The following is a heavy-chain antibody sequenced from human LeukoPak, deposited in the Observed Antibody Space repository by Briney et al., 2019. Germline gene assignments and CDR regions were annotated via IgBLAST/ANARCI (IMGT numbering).Heavy chain of an antibody. D-gene: IGHD3-22*01. Sequence: SVQVSCKASGGTFRSYAISWVRQAPGEGVEWMGGIIPLFDTANYAQKFQGRVTITTDESTSTAYMELSSLRSEDTAVYYCASAGSNLAPNYYDSSGYPYYYYYMDVWGKGTTVTVSS. CDR2: IIPLFDTA. CDR3: ASAGSNLAPNYYDSSGYPYYYYYMDV. V-gene: IGHV1-69*05. CDR1: GGTFRSYA. J-gene: IGHJ6*03.